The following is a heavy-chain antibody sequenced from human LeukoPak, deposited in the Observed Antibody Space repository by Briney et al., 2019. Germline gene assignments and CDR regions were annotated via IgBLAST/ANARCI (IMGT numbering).Heavy chain of an antibody. Sequence: PGGSLRLSCAASGFTFSSYGMHWVRQAPGKGLEWVAFIRYDGSNKYYADSVKGRFTISRDNSKNTLYLQMNSLRAEDTAVYYCAKSRIVLVHYFDYWGQGTLVTVSS. V-gene: IGHV3-30*02. CDR2: IRYDGSNK. D-gene: IGHD1-26*01. CDR3: AKSRIVLVHYFDY. J-gene: IGHJ4*02. CDR1: GFTFSSYG.